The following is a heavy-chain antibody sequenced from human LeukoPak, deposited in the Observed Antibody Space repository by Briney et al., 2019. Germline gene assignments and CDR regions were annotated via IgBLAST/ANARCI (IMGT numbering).Heavy chain of an antibody. CDR3: ACGIVATRDY. J-gene: IGHJ4*02. D-gene: IGHD5-12*01. CDR2: VNADGNNT. CDR1: GFTFSNYW. V-gene: IGHV3-74*01. Sequence: PGGSLRLSCGASGFTFSNYWMHWVRQAPGKGLVWVSRVNADGNNTNYADSVKGRFTISRDNAKNTLYLQMNSLRAEDTAVYYCACGIVATRDYWGQGTLVTVSS.